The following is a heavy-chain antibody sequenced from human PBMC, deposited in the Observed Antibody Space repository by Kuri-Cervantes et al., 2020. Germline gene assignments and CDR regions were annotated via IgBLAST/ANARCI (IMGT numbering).Heavy chain of an antibody. Sequence: ASVKVSCKASGYTFTNNYVHWVRQAPGQGLEWMGLINPSGGGTQYARKFQGRVTMTRDTSTSTVYMEVSSLRSEDTAVFYCAREAAIGAMRPAAVDYWGQGTLVTVSS. CDR2: INPSGGGT. J-gene: IGHJ4*02. CDR1: GYTFTNNY. D-gene: IGHD5-24*01. CDR3: AREAAIGAMRPAAVDY. V-gene: IGHV1-46*01.